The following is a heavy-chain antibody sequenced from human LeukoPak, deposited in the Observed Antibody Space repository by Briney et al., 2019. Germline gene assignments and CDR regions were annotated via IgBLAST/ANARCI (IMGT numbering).Heavy chain of an antibody. Sequence: SVKVSCKASGGTFSSYAISWVRQAPGQRLEWMGRIIPIFGTANYAQKFQGRVTITTDESTSTAYMELSSLRSEDTAVYYCAREDTDGGWFDPWGQGTLVTVSS. CDR2: IIPIFGTA. V-gene: IGHV1-69*05. J-gene: IGHJ5*02. CDR1: GGTFSSYA. D-gene: IGHD3-16*01. CDR3: AREDTDGGWFDP.